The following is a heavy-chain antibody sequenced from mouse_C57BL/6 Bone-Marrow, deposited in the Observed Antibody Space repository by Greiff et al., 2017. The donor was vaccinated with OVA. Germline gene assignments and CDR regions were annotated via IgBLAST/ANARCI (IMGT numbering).Heavy chain of an antibody. CDR3: SEDSAVYYCVLVVAPHWYFDV. Sequence: VKLVESGPELARPWASVKISCQAFYTFSRRVHFAIRDTNYWMQWVKQRPGQGLEWIGAIYPGNGDTSYNQKFKGKATLTADKSSSTAYMQLSSLTSEDSAVYYCVLVVAPHWYFDVWGTGTTVTVSS. D-gene: IGHD1-1*01. CDR1: YTFSRRVH. V-gene: IGHV1-87*01. CDR2: GQGLEWIG. J-gene: IGHJ1*03.